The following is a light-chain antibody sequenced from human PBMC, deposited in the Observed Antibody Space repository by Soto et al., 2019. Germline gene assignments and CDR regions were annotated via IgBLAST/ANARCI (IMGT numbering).Light chain of an antibody. V-gene: IGKV1-17*02. J-gene: IGKJ4*01. CDR2: AAS. Sequence: DIPMTQSPSSLSASVGDRVTITCRASQGIRNDLHWYQQKPGKAPKRLIYAASSLQSRVPSRFSGSGSGTEFTLTISNLQPEDFATYYCLQHNSYPLTFGGGTKLEIK. CDR3: LQHNSYPLT. CDR1: QGIRND.